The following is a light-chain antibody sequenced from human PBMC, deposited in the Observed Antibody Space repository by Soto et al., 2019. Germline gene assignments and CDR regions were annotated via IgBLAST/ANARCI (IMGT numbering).Light chain of an antibody. CDR1: SSNIGAGYD. CDR2: DNS. CDR3: QSYESSLSGWV. J-gene: IGLJ3*02. Sequence: QSVLTQPPSVSGAPGQRVTIYCTESSSNIGAGYDVHWYQQLPGTAPKLLIYDNSNRPSGVPDRFSGSKSGTSASLAITGLQAEDEADYYCQSYESSLSGWVFGGGTKLTVL. V-gene: IGLV1-40*01.